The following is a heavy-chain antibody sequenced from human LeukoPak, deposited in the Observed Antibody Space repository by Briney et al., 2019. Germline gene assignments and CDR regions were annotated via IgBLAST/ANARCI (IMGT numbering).Heavy chain of an antibody. CDR1: GFTFGDYA. V-gene: IGHV3-49*04. J-gene: IGHJ4*02. D-gene: IGHD4-23*01. Sequence: GGSLRLSCTASGFTFGDYAVSWVRQAPGKGLEWVGFIRSKAYGGTTEYAASVKGRFTISRDDSKSIAYLQMNSLKTEDTAVYYCTRAKRDYGGNSPLGYWGQGTLVTVSS. CDR2: IRSKAYGGTT. CDR3: TRAKRDYGGNSPLGY.